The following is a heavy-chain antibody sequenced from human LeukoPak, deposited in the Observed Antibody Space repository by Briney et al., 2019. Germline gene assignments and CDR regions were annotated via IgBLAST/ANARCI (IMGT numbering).Heavy chain of an antibody. Sequence: GGSLRLSCAASGFTFSSYSMNWVRQAPGKGLEWVSSISSSSSYIYYADSVKGRFTISRDNAKNSLYLQMNSLRAEDTAVYYCARADYCSGGSCYPLHFDYWGQGTLVTVSS. J-gene: IGHJ4*02. CDR2: ISSSSSYI. CDR3: ARADYCSGGSCYPLHFDY. V-gene: IGHV3-21*01. CDR1: GFTFSSYS. D-gene: IGHD2-15*01.